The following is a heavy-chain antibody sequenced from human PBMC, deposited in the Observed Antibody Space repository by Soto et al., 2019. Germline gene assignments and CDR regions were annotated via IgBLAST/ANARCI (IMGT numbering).Heavy chain of an antibody. CDR1: GGTFSSYA. D-gene: IGHD1-26*01. CDR3: AREGGVGATTGWD. CDR2: IIPIFGTA. Sequence: QVQLVQSGAEVKKPGSSVKVSCKASGGTFSSYAISWVRQAPGQGLEWMGGIIPIFGTANYAQKFQGRVRITAHISTSTAYMERRSLRSGDRAVYYWAREGGVGATTGWDWGQGTLFTVSS. V-gene: IGHV1-69*06. J-gene: IGHJ4*02.